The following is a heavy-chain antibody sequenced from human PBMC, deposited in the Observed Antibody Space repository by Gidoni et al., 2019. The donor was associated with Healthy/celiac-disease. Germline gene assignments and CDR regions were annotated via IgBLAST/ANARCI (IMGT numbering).Heavy chain of an antibody. V-gene: IGHV1-8*01. D-gene: IGHD1-20*01. Sequence: VQLVQAGAGVRKPGASVQGSCKASGSPFTSSDINWVRQATGQGLEWMGWMNPNSGNTGYAQKFQGRVTMTRNTSISTAYMELRSLRSEDTAVYYCARCLAPFYNRNHRTVDYWGHGTLVTVSS. CDR1: GSPFTSSD. CDR3: ARCLAPFYNRNHRTVDY. J-gene: IGHJ4*01. CDR2: MNPNSGNT.